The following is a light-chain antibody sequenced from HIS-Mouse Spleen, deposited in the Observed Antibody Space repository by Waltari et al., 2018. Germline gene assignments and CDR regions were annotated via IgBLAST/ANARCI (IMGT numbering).Light chain of an antibody. Sequence: QSALTQPASVSGSPGQSITISCTGTSTDVGGYNYASWYQQHPGKAPKLMIYGVSNRPSGVSNRFSCSKSGNTASLTISGLQAEDEADYYCSSYTSSSTLVFGGGTKLTVL. CDR1: STDVGGYNY. CDR2: GVS. J-gene: IGLJ2*01. CDR3: SSYTSSSTLV. V-gene: IGLV2-14*03.